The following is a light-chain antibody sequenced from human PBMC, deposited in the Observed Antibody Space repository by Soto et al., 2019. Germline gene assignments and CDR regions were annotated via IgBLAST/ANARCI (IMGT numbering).Light chain of an antibody. Sequence: EVVMTQSPDTLSVSPGERATLSCRASQSVSSNLAWYQQKPGQAPRLLIYGASSRATGIPDRFSGSGSGTEFTLTISSLQSEDFAVYYCQQYIRWPLTFGGGTKVDIK. V-gene: IGKV3D-15*01. CDR2: GAS. CDR3: QQYIRWPLT. J-gene: IGKJ4*01. CDR1: QSVSSN.